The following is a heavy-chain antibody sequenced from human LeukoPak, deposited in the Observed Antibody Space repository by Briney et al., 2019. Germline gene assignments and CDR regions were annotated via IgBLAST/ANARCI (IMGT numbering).Heavy chain of an antibody. CDR1: GYTLTELS. D-gene: IGHD6-19*01. J-gene: IGHJ4*02. CDR2: FDPEDGET. Sequence: ASVKVSCKVSGYTLTELSMHWVRQAPGKGLEWMGGFDPEDGETIYAQKFQGRVTMTTDTSTSTAYMELRSLRSDDTAVYYCARDPSNSSGWRVFFDYWGQGTLVTVSS. CDR3: ARDPSNSSGWRVFFDY. V-gene: IGHV1-24*01.